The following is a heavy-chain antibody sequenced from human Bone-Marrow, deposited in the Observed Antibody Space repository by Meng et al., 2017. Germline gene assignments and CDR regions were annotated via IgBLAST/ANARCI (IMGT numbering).Heavy chain of an antibody. D-gene: IGHD6-19*01. J-gene: IGHJ6*02. Sequence: ASVKVSCKASGYTFPDYWLHWVRRAPGQGLEWMGWINTNTGNPTYAQGFTGRFVFSLDTSVSTAYLQISSLKAEDTAVYYCAMTILAVADLYYYGMDVWGQGTTVTVSS. CDR3: AMTILAVADLYYYGMDV. V-gene: IGHV7-4-1*02. CDR1: GYTFPDYW. CDR2: INTNTGNP.